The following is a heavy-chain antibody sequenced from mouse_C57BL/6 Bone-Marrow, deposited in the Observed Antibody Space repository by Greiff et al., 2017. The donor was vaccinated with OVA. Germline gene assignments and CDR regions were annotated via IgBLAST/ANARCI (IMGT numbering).Heavy chain of an antibody. CDR3: ARSSNYLYAMDY. J-gene: IGHJ4*01. V-gene: IGHV2-6*03. CDR1: GFSLTSYG. Sequence: VKVVESGPGLVAPSQSLSITCTVSGFSLTSYGVHWVRQPPGKGLEWLVVIWSDGSTTYNSALKSRLSISKDNSKSQVFLKMNSLQTDDTAMYYCARSSNYLYAMDYWGQGTSVTVSS. D-gene: IGHD2-5*01. CDR2: IWSDGST.